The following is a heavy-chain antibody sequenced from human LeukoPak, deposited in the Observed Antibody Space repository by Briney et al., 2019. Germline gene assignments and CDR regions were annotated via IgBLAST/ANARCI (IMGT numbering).Heavy chain of an antibody. CDR3: AREVVAARDGGYYSYHLDV. CDR1: GGSISSGSYY. V-gene: IGHV4-61*01. J-gene: IGHJ6*03. CDR2: ISDSRST. D-gene: IGHD2-15*01. Sequence: SETLSLTCTVSGGSISSGSYYWSWIRQPPGKGLEWIGNISDSRSTIYNPSLESRVTMSVDTSKNQFSLKVNSVTAADTAVYYCAREVVAARDGGYYSYHLDVCGKETTVIISS.